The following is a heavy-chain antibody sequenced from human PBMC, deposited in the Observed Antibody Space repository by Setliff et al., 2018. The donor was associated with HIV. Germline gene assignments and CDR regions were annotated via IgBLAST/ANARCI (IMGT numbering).Heavy chain of an antibody. D-gene: IGHD6-19*01. J-gene: IGHJ4*02. Sequence: GASVKVSCKVSGYTLSELSMHWVRQASGKGFEWMGRFDPEDGDTLYAHKFQGRVTMTEDTSTDTAYLELSGLRSEDTAVYYCATAKEQWLAEGGFDYWGQGTLVTSPQ. CDR3: ATAKEQWLAEGGFDY. CDR2: FDPEDGDT. V-gene: IGHV1-24*01. CDR1: GYTLSELS.